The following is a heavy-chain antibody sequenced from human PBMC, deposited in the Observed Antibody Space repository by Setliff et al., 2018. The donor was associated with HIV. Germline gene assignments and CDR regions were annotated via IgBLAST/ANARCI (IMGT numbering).Heavy chain of an antibody. CDR1: GGTLSNYV. D-gene: IGHD6-13*01. CDR3: ARDQTGVAAAAFGGGSAWSDEGFDI. CDR2: IIPMYNIP. J-gene: IGHJ3*02. Sequence: SVKVSCKTSGGTLSNYVITWVRQAPGQGLEWMGMIIPMYNIPAYAQKFQGRVTFTADESTSTAYMELSSLSSEDTAVYYCARDQTGVAAAAFGGGSAWSDEGFDIWGQGTMVTVPS. V-gene: IGHV1-69*13.